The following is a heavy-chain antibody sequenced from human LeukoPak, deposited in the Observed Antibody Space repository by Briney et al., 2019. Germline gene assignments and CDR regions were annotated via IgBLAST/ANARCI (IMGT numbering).Heavy chain of an antibody. V-gene: IGHV3-21*04. CDR3: AKMGVVAARPGTFDY. J-gene: IGHJ4*02. Sequence: GGSLRLSCAASGFTFSSYSMNWVRQAPGKGLEWVSSISSSSSYIYYAGSVKGRFTISRDNAKNSLYLQMNSLRAEDTAVYYCAKMGVVAARPGTFDYWGQGTLVTVSS. CDR1: GFTFSSYS. CDR2: ISSSSSYI. D-gene: IGHD6-6*01.